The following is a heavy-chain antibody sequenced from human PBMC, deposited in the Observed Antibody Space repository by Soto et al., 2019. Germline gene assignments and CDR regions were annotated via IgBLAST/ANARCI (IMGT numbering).Heavy chain of an antibody. V-gene: IGHV1-18*01. J-gene: IGHJ6*03. D-gene: IGHD6-6*01. CDR1: GYTFTNYG. CDR2: ISAYNGNT. CDR3: ARVRQLVGYFYYYMDV. Sequence: QVQLLQSGAEVKKPGASVKVSCKASGYTFTNYGITWVRQAPGQGLEWMGWISAYNGNTHYTQRLQGRVTMTTDTSKRTAYMELRGLRSDDTAVYYWARVRQLVGYFYYYMDVWGKGTTVTVSS.